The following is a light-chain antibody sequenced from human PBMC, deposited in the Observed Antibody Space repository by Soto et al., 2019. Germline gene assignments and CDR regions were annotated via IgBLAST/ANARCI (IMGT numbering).Light chain of an antibody. CDR1: SSDIGHYDY. J-gene: IGLJ2*01. CDR2: EVS. CDR3: SSSSNSNSLL. Sequence: QSVLTQPASVSGSPGQSITISCTGTSSDIGHYDYVSWYQQHPGKAPKLMIYEVSNRPSGISDRFSGSKSGNTASLTISGLQAEDEADYYCSSSSNSNSLLFGGGTKVTVL. V-gene: IGLV2-14*01.